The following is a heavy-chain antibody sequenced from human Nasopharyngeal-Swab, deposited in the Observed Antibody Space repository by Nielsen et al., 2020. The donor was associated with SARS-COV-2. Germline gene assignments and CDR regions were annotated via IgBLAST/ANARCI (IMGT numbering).Heavy chain of an antibody. V-gene: IGHV1-18*01. CDR2: ISAYNGNT. CDR1: GYTFNSYG. Sequence: ASVKVSCKASGYTFNSYGISWVRQAPGQGLEWMGWISAYNGNTNYAQKLQGRVTMTTDTSTSTAYMELRSLRSDDTAVYYCARDLSRIYGDNSRLGLAEYFQHWGQGTLVTASS. J-gene: IGHJ1*01. CDR3: ARDLSRIYGDNSRLGLAEYFQH. D-gene: IGHD4-23*01.